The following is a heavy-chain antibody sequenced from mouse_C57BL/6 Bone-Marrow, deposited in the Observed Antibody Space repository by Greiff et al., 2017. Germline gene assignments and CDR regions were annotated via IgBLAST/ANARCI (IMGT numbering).Heavy chain of an antibody. Sequence: VQLQESGAELVRPGASVTLSCKASGYTFTDYEMHWVKQTPVHGLEGIGAIDPETGGTAYNQKFKGKAILTADKSSSTAYMELRSLTSEDSAVYYCTREVYYGSSYDWYFDVWGTGTTVTVSS. J-gene: IGHJ1*03. CDR1: GYTFTDYE. V-gene: IGHV1-15*01. D-gene: IGHD1-1*01. CDR2: IDPETGGT. CDR3: TREVYYGSSYDWYFDV.